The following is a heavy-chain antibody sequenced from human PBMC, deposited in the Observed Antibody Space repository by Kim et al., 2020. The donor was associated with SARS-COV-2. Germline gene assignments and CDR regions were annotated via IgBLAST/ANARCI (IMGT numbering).Heavy chain of an antibody. J-gene: IGHJ3*02. Sequence: GGSLRLSCAASGFTFINAWMTWVRQAPGKGLEWVGRIKSQTDGGTTDYATPVKGRFTVSRDDSYNTLYLQMNSLKTDDTAMYYCTALCNNGLYIWGQGTMVTVSS. D-gene: IGHD2-8*01. CDR3: TALCNNGLYI. V-gene: IGHV3-15*01. CDR2: IKSQTDGGTT. CDR1: GFTFINAW.